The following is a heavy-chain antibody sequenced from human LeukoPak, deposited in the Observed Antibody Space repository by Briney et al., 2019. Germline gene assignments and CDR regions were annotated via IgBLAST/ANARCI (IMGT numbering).Heavy chain of an antibody. CDR3: ARNDYSSAFDI. Sequence: SETLSLTCTVSGGSISSYYWSWIRQPPGKGPEWIGYIYTSGSTNYNPSLKSRVTISVDTAKNQFSLKLSSVTAADTAVYYCARNDYSSAFDIWGQGTMVTVSS. V-gene: IGHV4-4*09. D-gene: IGHD4-11*01. J-gene: IGHJ3*02. CDR1: GGSISSYY. CDR2: IYTSGST.